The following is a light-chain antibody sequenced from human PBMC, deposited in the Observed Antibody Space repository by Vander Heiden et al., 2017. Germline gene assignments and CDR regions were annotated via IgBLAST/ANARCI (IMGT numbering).Light chain of an antibody. CDR1: QDISSY. V-gene: IGKV1-33*01. CDR2: YAS. J-gene: IGKJ2*01. CDR3: QQHDNSPPFT. Sequence: DIQMNQSPSFLSASVGNRVTLTCQASQDISSYLNCYQQKPGKAPNLLIYYASYLETGVPSRFSGSGYGADYTFPTSSLQPEDIAAYYCQQHDNSPPFTFGQGTQLEIK.